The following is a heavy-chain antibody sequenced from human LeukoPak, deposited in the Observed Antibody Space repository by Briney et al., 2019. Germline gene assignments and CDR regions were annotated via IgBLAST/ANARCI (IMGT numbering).Heavy chain of an antibody. J-gene: IGHJ4*02. Sequence: ASVKVSCKASGYTFTGYYMHWVRQAPGQGLEWMGWINPNSGGTNYAQKFQGRVTKTRDTSISTAYMELSRLRSDDTAVYYCARGRDIVATIPFDYWGQGTLVTVSS. CDR2: INPNSGGT. CDR3: ARGRDIVATIPFDY. D-gene: IGHD5-12*01. V-gene: IGHV1-2*02. CDR1: GYTFTGYY.